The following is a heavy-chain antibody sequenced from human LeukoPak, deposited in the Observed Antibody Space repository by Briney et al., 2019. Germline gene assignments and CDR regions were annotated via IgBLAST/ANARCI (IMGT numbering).Heavy chain of an antibody. D-gene: IGHD1-26*01. V-gene: IGHV1-8*01. CDR3: ASGSSVVGATRDY. Sequence: VASVKVSCKASGYTFTSYDINWVRQATGQGLEWMGWMNTNSGNTGYAQKFQGRVTMTRNTSISTAYMELSSLRSEDTAVYYCASGSSVVGATRDYWGQGTLVTVSS. CDR2: MNTNSGNT. CDR1: GYTFTSYD. J-gene: IGHJ4*02.